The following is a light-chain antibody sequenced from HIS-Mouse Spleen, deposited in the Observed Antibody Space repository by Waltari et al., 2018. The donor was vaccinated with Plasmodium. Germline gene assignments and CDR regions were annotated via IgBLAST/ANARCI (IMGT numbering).Light chain of an antibody. CDR1: AFPKKY. J-gene: IGLJ3*02. Sequence: SYELTQPPSVSVSPGQTARITCPGDAFPKKYAYWYQHKSGQAPVLVIYEDSKRPSGIPERFSGSSSGTMATLTISGAQVEDEADYYCYSTDSSGNHRVFGGGTKLTVL. CDR2: EDS. V-gene: IGLV3-10*01. CDR3: YSTDSSGNHRV.